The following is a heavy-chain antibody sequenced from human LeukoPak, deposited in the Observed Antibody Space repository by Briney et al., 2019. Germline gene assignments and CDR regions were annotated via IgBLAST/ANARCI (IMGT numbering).Heavy chain of an antibody. CDR2: IYHSGST. J-gene: IGHJ4*02. V-gene: IGHV4-30-2*01. CDR1: GGSISSGGYS. CDR3: ASVYYDSSGYYYFDY. Sequence: ASETLSLTCAVSGGSISSGGYSWSWIRQPPGKGLEWIGYIYHSGSTYYNPSLKSRVTISVDRSKNQFSLKLSSVTAADTAVYYCASVYYDSSGYYYFDYWGQGTLVTVSS. D-gene: IGHD3-22*01.